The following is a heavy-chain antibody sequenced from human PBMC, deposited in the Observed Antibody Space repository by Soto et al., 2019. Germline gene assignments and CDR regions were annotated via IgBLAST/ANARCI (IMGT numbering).Heavy chain of an antibody. J-gene: IGHJ4*02. CDR1: GFTFSSYA. CDR3: AKVVQAAAGPEVSDY. D-gene: IGHD6-13*01. Sequence: GGSLRLACAASGFTFSSYAMSWVRQAPGKGLEWVSAISGSGGSTYYADSVKGRFTISRDNSKNTLYLQMNSLRAEDTAVYYCAKVVQAAAGPEVSDYWGQGTLVTVSS. V-gene: IGHV3-23*01. CDR2: ISGSGGST.